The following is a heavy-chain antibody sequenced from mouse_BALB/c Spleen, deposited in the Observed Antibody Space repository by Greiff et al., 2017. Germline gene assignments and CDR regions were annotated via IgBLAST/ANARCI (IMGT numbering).Heavy chain of an antibody. V-gene: IGHV1-39*01. Sequence: VQLQQSGPELVKPGASVKISCKASGYSFTDYIMLWVKQSHGKSLEWIGNINPYYGSTSYNLKFKGKATLTVDKSSSTAYMQLNSLTSEDSAVYYCAREYGSSFWYFDVWGAGTTVTVSS. CDR3: AREYGSSFWYFDV. D-gene: IGHD1-1*01. CDR1: GYSFTDYI. J-gene: IGHJ1*01. CDR2: INPYYGST.